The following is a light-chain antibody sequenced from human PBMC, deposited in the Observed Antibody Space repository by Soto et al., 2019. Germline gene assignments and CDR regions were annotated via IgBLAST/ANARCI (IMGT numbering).Light chain of an antibody. CDR3: QSYASSLSGAV. J-gene: IGLJ2*01. Sequence: QSVLTQSPSVSGAPGHRVTISCTGSTSNIGAGYDVYWYQQLPGTAPKLLMYGNSNRPSGVPERFSGSKSGTSASLAITGLQAEDEADYYCQSYASSLSGAVFGGGTKLTVL. CDR1: TSNIGAGYD. V-gene: IGLV1-40*01. CDR2: GNS.